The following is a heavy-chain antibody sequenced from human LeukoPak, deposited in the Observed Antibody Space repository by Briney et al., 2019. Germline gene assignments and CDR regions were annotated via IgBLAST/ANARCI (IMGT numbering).Heavy chain of an antibody. D-gene: IGHD2-8*01. CDR1: GYTFSTYC. CDR2: IYPDDSDT. V-gene: IGHV5-51*01. Sequence: GESLKIFCKGSGYTFSTYCIGWVRQMPGKGLEWMGIIYPDDSDTRYRPSFQGQVTISADKSITTAYLQWNSLRASDTATYYCAGKGRSTDVIFDWGQGTLVTVSS. CDR3: AGKGRSTDVIFD. J-gene: IGHJ4*02.